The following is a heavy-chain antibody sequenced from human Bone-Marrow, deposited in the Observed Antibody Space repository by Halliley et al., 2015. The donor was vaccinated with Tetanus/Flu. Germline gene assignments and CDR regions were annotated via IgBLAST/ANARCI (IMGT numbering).Heavy chain of an antibody. D-gene: IGHD3-16*01. V-gene: IGHV1-18*01. CDR2: ISVYNGTT. CDR3: AITYLMTSKSTLDY. Sequence: MGGISVYNGTTKYAQKVQGRGTMTTDTSTSTAYMELGSLRSDDTPVYFCAITYLMTSKSTLDYWGQGTLVTVSS. J-gene: IGHJ4*02.